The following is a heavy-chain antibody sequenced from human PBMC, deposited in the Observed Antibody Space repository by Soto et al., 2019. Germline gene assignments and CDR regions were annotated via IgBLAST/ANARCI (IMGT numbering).Heavy chain of an antibody. CDR2: IGTQHDT. Sequence: EVQLVESGGGLVQPGGSLRLSCAASGFTFSAYDMHWVRQPTGKGLEWVSAIGTQHDTYYPDSVKGRFTISRENAKNSLYLQMNSQRTGDTAVYYCARQASYWHGGGGWFDPWGQGTLVTVSS. CDR1: GFTFSAYD. V-gene: IGHV3-13*01. CDR3: ARQASYWHGGGGWFDP. J-gene: IGHJ5*02. D-gene: IGHD2-8*02.